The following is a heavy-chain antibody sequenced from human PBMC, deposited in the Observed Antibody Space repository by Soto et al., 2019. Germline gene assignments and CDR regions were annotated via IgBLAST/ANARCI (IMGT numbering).Heavy chain of an antibody. CDR3: AAGSSGWLNFDY. Sequence: SVKVSCKASGFTFTSSAVQWVRQARGQRLEWIGWIVVGSGNTNYAQKFQERVTITRDMSTSTAYMELSSLRSEDTAVYYCAAGSSGWLNFDYWGQGTLVTVSS. CDR2: IVVGSGNT. D-gene: IGHD6-19*01. J-gene: IGHJ4*02. V-gene: IGHV1-58*01. CDR1: GFTFTSSA.